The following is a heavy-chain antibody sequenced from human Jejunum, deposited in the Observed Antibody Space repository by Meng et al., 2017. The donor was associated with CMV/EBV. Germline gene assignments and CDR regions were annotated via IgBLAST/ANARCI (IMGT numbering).Heavy chain of an antibody. CDR2: IKQDGSER. CDR1: GFTFSSYW. J-gene: IGHJ6*02. Sequence: SGFTFSSYWMNWVRQGPGKGLEWVANIKQDGSERYYVESVKGRFTISRNNAKKSLFLQMDGLRAEDTAIYYCARQKCGGDCDMDVWGQGTTVTVSS. V-gene: IGHV3-7*01. D-gene: IGHD2-21*01. CDR3: ARQKCGGDCDMDV.